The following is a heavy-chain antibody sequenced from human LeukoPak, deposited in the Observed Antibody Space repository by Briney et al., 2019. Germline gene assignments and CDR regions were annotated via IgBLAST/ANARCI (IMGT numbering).Heavy chain of an antibody. CDR1: GYSISSGYY. Sequence: SETLSLTCTVSGYSISSGYYWGWIRQPPGKGLEWIGSIYHSGNTYYNPSLKSRVTISVDTSKNQFSLKLSSVTAADTAVYYCARALFEWELPYTFDIWGPGTMVTVSS. J-gene: IGHJ3*02. D-gene: IGHD1-26*01. V-gene: IGHV4-38-2*02. CDR3: ARALFEWELPYTFDI. CDR2: IYHSGNT.